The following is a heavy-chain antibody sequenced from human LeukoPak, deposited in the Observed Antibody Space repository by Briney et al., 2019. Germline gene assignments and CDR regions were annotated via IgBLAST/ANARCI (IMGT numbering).Heavy chain of an antibody. CDR1: GFTFSSYG. CDR2: IRYDGSNK. D-gene: IGHD3-16*02. J-gene: IGHJ3*02. CDR3: ARTLYTFGGVIVPTHAFDI. Sequence: GGSLRLSCAASGFTFSSYGMHWVRQAPGKGLEWVAFIRYDGSNKYYADSVKGRFTISRDNSKNTLYLQMDSLRAEDTAVYYCARTLYTFGGVIVPTHAFDIWGQGTMVTVSS. V-gene: IGHV3-30*02.